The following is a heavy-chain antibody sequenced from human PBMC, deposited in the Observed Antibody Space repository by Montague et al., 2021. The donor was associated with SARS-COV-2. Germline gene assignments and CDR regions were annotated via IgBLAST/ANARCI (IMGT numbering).Heavy chain of an antibody. CDR1: GGYINEYY. V-gene: IGHV4-59*08. J-gene: IGHJ4*02. CDR3: ARHRGFGDLWALDY. CDR2: VYFTGST. D-gene: IGHD3-10*01. Sequence: SETRSLTCSVSGGYINEYYWGWIRQSPGKRLEWIGYVYFTGSTDYNPSLKSRVAISVDTSKNQFSLQLASVTAADTAVYYCARHRGFGDLWALDYWGQGTLGAGSS.